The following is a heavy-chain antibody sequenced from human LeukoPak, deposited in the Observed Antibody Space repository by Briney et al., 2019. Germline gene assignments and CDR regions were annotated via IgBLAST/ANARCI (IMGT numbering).Heavy chain of an antibody. D-gene: IGHD3-3*01. CDR3: ARDPAKFWSGHDY. J-gene: IGHJ4*02. CDR1: GFTFSNYG. CDR2: ISYDGSNT. Sequence: GGSLRLSCAASGFTFSNYGMRWVRQAPGKGLEWVALISYDGSNTYYADSVKGRFTISRDNSKNTLYVQMNSLRAEDTAVYYCARDPAKFWSGHDYWGQGTLVTVSS. V-gene: IGHV3-30*03.